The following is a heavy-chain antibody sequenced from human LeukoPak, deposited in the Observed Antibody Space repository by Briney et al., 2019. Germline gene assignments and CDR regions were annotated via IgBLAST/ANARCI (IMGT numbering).Heavy chain of an antibody. D-gene: IGHD3-3*01. CDR1: GFTFSSYA. V-gene: IGHV3-30-3*01. CDR3: ARESGLYYDFWSGYYHDAFDI. Sequence: GGSLRLSCAASGFTFSSYAMHWVRQAPGKGLEWVAVISYDGSNKYYADSVKGRFTISRDNSKNTLYLQMNSLRAEDTAVYYCARESGLYYDFWSGYYHDAFDIWSQGTMVTVSS. J-gene: IGHJ3*02. CDR2: ISYDGSNK.